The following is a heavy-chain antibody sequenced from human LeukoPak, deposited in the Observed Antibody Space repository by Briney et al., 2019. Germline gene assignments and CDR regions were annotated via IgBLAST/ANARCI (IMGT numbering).Heavy chain of an antibody. CDR1: GGFISSYY. CDR3: ARAVGGDGSGSL. D-gene: IGHD3-10*01. J-gene: IGHJ4*02. Sequence: SETLSLTCTVSGGFISSYYWSWIRQPPGKGLEWIGYIYYSGSTNYNPSLKSRVTMSVDMSTRQISLKLSSVTAADTAVYYCARAVGGDGSGSLWGPGTLVTVSS. V-gene: IGHV4-59*01. CDR2: IYYSGST.